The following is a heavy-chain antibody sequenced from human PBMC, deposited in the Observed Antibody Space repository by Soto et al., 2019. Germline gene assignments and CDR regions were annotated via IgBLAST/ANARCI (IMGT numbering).Heavy chain of an antibody. J-gene: IGHJ4*02. Sequence: SETLSLTCTVSGGSISSYYWSWIRQPPGKGLEWIGYIYYSGSTNYNPSLKSRVTISVDTSKNQFSLKLISVTAADTAKYFCAREGNLGRWLQPLDFWGQGTLVTSPQ. D-gene: IGHD5-12*01. CDR1: GGSISSYY. V-gene: IGHV4-59*01. CDR3: AREGNLGRWLQPLDF. CDR2: IYYSGST.